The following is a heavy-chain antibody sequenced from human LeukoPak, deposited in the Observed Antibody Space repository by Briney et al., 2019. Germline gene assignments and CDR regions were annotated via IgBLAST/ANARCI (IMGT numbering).Heavy chain of an antibody. CDR2: IYYSGTA. CDR1: GGSISNYY. CDR3: ARDPSGTNWFDP. Sequence: SETLSLTCTVSGGSISNYYWSWVRQPPGKGLEWIGYIYYSGTANYNPSLKSRVTISVDTSKNQFSLNVSSVTAADTAVYYCARDPSGTNWFDPWGEGTLVSVFS. D-gene: IGHD3-10*01. J-gene: IGHJ5*02. V-gene: IGHV4-59*01.